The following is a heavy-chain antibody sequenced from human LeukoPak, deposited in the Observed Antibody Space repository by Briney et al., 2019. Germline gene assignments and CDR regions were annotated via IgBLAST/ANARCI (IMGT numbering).Heavy chain of an antibody. CDR3: ARRSKLGYYFDS. CDR2: IHRSGSP. J-gene: IGHJ4*02. V-gene: IGHV4-4*09. CDR1: LDSTTSNF. Sequence: TSETLSLTCTVSLDSTTSNFWSWVRQPPGKGLEWIGEIHRSGSPNYNPSLQSRVTISIDRSRNQIVLELSSVTAADTAVYSCARRSKLGYYFDSWGQGILVTVSS. D-gene: IGHD3-16*01.